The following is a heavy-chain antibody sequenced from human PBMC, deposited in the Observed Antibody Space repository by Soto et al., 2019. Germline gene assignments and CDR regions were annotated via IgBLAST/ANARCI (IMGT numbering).Heavy chain of an antibody. CDR3: AREGDCSGGSCYGTNWFDP. D-gene: IGHD2-15*01. CDR1: GYTFTSYG. J-gene: IGHJ5*02. CDR2: ISAYNGNT. Sequence: ASVKVSCKASGYTFTSYGISWVRQAPGQGLEWMGWISAYNGNTNYAQKLQGRVTMTTDTSTRTAYMELRSLRSDDTAVYYCAREGDCSGGSCYGTNWFDPWGQGTLVTVSS. V-gene: IGHV1-18*01.